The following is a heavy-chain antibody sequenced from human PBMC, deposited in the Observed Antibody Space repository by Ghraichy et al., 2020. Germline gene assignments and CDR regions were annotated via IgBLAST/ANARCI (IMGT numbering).Heavy chain of an antibody. CDR3: ARRQFNYYGSGINGEWFDP. D-gene: IGHD3-10*01. Sequence: SQTLSLTCSVSGDSISTYHWSWIRQPPGRGLEWIGHLYASGSTNSNPSLKSRVSISMDTSKNQFSLRLSSVTAADTAVYYCARRQFNYYGSGINGEWFDPWGQGTLVTVSS. J-gene: IGHJ5*02. CDR1: GDSISTYH. V-gene: IGHV4-59*13. CDR2: LYASGST.